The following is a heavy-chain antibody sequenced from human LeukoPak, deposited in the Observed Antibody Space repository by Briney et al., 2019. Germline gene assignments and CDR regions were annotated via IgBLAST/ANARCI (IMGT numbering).Heavy chain of an antibody. CDR3: ARGLTVRYYDSSGWFLYDY. Sequence: SETLSLTCSVSGASISSGDYYWSWIRQHPGKGLEWIGYIHYSGSTNYNPSLKSRVTISVDTSKNQFSLKLSSVTAADTAVYYCARGLTVRYYDSSGWFLYDYWGQGTLVTVSS. CDR2: IHYSGST. J-gene: IGHJ4*02. CDR1: GASISSGDYY. D-gene: IGHD3-22*01. V-gene: IGHV4-31*03.